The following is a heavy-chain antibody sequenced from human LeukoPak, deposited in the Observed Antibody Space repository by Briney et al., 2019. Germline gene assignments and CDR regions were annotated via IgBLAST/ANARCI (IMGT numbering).Heavy chain of an antibody. CDR2: IYHSGST. CDR3: ARGSFDYVWGSYLDY. D-gene: IGHD3-16*02. V-gene: IGHV4-38-2*02. CDR1: GYSISSGYY. Sequence: SETLSLTCTVSGYSISSGYYWGWIRQPPGKGLEWIGSIYHSGSTYYNPSLKSRVTISVDTSKNQFSLKLSSVTAADTAVYYCARGSFDYVWGSYLDYWGQGTLVTVSS. J-gene: IGHJ4*02.